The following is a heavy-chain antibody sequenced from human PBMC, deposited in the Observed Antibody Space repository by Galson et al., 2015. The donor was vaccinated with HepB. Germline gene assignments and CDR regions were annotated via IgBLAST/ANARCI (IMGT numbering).Heavy chain of an antibody. CDR3: AREKWLKSAQGHYYDRERSYFDY. D-gene: IGHD3-16*01. V-gene: IGHV1-3*01. Sequence: SVKVSCKASGYIFTTYAIHWVRRAPGQRLEWMGRINADNGNTKYSQKFQGRVTITRDTSASTAYMELSSLRSEDTAVYYCAREKWLKSAQGHYYDRERSYFDYWGQGTLVTVSS. J-gene: IGHJ4*02. CDR1: GYIFTTYA. CDR2: INADNGNT.